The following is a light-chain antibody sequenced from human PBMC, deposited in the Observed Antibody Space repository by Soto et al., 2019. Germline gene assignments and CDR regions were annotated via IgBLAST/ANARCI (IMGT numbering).Light chain of an antibody. V-gene: IGKV1-5*03. CDR2: KAS. J-gene: IGKJ1*01. CDR3: QHYNFYSRT. Sequence: DIQMTQSPSTLSASVGDTVTITCRASQSISTGLAWYQQKPGKAPKLLIYKASSLQSGVPSRFSGIGSGTEFTLTISSLQPDDFATYYCQHYNFYSRTFGQGTKVEIK. CDR1: QSISTG.